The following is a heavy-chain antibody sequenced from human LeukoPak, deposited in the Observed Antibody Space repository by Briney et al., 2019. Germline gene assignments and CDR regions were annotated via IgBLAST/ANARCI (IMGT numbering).Heavy chain of an antibody. CDR2: IYYSGST. D-gene: IGHD3-10*01. V-gene: IGHV4-30-4*01. CDR3: ARGITRRRVFDI. Sequence: SETLSLTCTVSGGSTSSGDFYWSWIRQPPGKGLEWIGYIYYSGSTYYNPSLKGRVTISVDTSKNQFSLKLSSVTAADTAVYYCARGITRRRVFDIWGQGTRVTVSS. CDR1: GGSTSSGDFY. J-gene: IGHJ3*02.